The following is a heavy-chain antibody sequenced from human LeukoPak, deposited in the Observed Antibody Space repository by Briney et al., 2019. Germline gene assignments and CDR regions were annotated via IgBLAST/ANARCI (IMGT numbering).Heavy chain of an antibody. D-gene: IGHD3-10*01. CDR3: AKDSDSGKFDY. CDR1: GFTFSSYA. V-gene: IGHV3-30-3*01. CDR2: ISYDGSNK. J-gene: IGHJ4*02. Sequence: QPGRSLRLSCAASGFTFSSYAMHWVRQAPGKGLEWVAVISYDGSNKYYADSVKGRFTISRDNSKNTLYLQMNSLRAEDTAVYYCAKDSDSGKFDYWGQGTLVTVSS.